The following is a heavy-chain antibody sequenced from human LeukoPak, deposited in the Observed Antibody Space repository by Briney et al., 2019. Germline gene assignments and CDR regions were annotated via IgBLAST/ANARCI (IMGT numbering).Heavy chain of an antibody. Sequence: PSETLSLTCAIYGGSFSGYYWSWIRQPPGKGLEWIGEINHSGSTNYNPSLKSRVTISVDTSKNQFSLKLSSVTAADTAVYYCARGLGSYGKPGPFDYWGQGTLVTVSS. CDR3: ARGLGSYGKPGPFDY. CDR2: INHSGST. D-gene: IGHD1-26*01. CDR1: GGSFSGYY. V-gene: IGHV4-34*01. J-gene: IGHJ4*02.